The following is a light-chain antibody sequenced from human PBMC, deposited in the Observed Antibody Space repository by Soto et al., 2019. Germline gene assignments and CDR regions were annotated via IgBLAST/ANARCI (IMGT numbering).Light chain of an antibody. Sequence: EIVLTQSPGTLSFSPGERATLSCRASQSVSSSYLAWHQQTPGQAPRLLIYGASSRATGIPDRFSGSGSGTDFTLTITRLEPEDFAVYYCQQYGSSPYTFGQGTKLEIK. CDR1: QSVSSSY. J-gene: IGKJ2*01. CDR3: QQYGSSPYT. V-gene: IGKV3-20*01. CDR2: GAS.